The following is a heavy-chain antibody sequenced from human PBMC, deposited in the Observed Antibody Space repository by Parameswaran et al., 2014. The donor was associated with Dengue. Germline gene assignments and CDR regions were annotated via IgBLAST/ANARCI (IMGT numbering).Heavy chain of an antibody. V-gene: IGHV1-18*01. CDR3: ARALLWFGPGYYYYYMDV. Sequence: SWVRQAPGQGLEWMGWISAYNGNTNYAQKLQGRVTMTTDTSTSTAYMELRSLRSDDTAVYYCARALLWFGPGYYYYYMDVWGKGTTVTVSS. D-gene: IGHD3-10*01. CDR2: ISAYNGNT. J-gene: IGHJ6*03.